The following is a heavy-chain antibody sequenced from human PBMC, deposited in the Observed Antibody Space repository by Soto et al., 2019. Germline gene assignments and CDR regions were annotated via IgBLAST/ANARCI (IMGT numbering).Heavy chain of an antibody. CDR3: TSGPRPTSGGTGGY. Sequence: EVQLVESGGGLVQPGGSLRLSCAASGFTFSTYWMHWVRQAPGKGLVCVSRINYDGSSTDYADSVKGRFTISRDNAKNTLYLQMNSSAAADTAEYYCTSGPRPTSGGTGGYCCQVTLVTVSS. CDR1: GFTFSTYW. CDR2: INYDGSST. V-gene: IGHV3-74*01. J-gene: IGHJ4*02. D-gene: IGHD3-10*01.